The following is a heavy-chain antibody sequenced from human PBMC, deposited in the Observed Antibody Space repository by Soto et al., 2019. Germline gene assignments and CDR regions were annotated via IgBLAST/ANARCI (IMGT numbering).Heavy chain of an antibody. V-gene: IGHV4-31*03. Sequence: SETLSLTCTVSGDSISGGASFWSWIRQPPGKGLEWIANVYYSGSSYYNPSLKSRLTISVDTTKNQFSLQLKSMTAADTAVYYCAKLPCTSNTCYFPGWFDPWGHGTLVTVSS. CDR2: VYYSGSS. D-gene: IGHD2-2*01. J-gene: IGHJ5*02. CDR3: AKLPCTSNTCYFPGWFDP. CDR1: GDSISGGASF.